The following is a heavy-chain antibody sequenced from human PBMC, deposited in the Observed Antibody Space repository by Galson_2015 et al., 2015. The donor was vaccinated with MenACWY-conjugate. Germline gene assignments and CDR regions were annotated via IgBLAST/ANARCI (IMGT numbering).Heavy chain of an antibody. Sequence: SLRLSCAASGFTFSSSWLYWVRQAQGKGLVWVSSVNEGASSTSYAESVKGRFTISRDNAKNTLYLEMNSLRAEDTAVYYCARGYMYGNSRSTYLDYWGQGTLVTVSS. CDR1: GFTFSSSW. J-gene: IGHJ4*02. CDR3: ARGYMYGNSRSTYLDY. D-gene: IGHD5-12*01. V-gene: IGHV3-74*01. CDR2: VNEGASST.